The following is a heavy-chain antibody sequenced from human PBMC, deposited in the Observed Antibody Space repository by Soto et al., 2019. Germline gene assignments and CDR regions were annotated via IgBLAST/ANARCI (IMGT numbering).Heavy chain of an antibody. CDR3: ASGTGGGWFDP. CDR1: GGSFSGYY. CDR2: INHSGST. V-gene: IGHV4-34*01. Sequence: QVQLQQWGAGLLKPSETLSLTCAVYGGSFSGYYWSWIRQPPGKGLEWIGEINHSGSTNYNPSLKSRVTLSVDTSKNQFSLKLSSVTAADTAVYYCASGTGGGWFDPWGQGTLVTVSS. D-gene: IGHD1-1*01. J-gene: IGHJ5*02.